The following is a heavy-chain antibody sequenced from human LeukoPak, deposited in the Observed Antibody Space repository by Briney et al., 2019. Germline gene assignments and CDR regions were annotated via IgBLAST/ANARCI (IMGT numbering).Heavy chain of an antibody. Sequence: SETLSLTCTVSGGSISSYYWSWIRQPPGKGLEWIGYTYYSGSTNYNPSLKSRVTISVDTSKNQFSLKLSSVTAADTAVYYCAKGLNRNYFGGTDWGQGTLVTVSS. J-gene: IGHJ4*02. CDR1: GGSISSYY. V-gene: IGHV4-59*08. D-gene: IGHD1-14*01. CDR2: TYYSGST. CDR3: AKGLNRNYFGGTD.